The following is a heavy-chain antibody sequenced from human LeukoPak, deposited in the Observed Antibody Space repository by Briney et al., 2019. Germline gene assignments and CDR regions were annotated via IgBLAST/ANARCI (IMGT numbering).Heavy chain of an antibody. D-gene: IGHD2-15*01. CDR3: AKAQRGGSGPPGY. CDR2: ISGSGGST. V-gene: IGHV3-23*01. Sequence: LPGGSMRLSCAASGFTFSSYAMSWVRQAPGKGLEWVSSISGSGGSTNYADSVKGRFTISRDNSKNTLYLQMNSLRAEDTAVYYCAKAQRGGSGPPGYWGQGTLVTVSS. CDR1: GFTFSSYA. J-gene: IGHJ4*02.